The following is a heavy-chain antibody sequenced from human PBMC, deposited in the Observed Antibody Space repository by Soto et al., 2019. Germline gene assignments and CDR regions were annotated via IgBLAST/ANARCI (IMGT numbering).Heavy chain of an antibody. J-gene: IGHJ6*02. CDR2: IIPIFGTA. D-gene: IGHD5-12*01. CDR1: GGTFSSYA. V-gene: IGHV1-69*12. Sequence: QVQLVQSGAEVKKPGSSVKVSCKASGGTFSSYAISWVRQAPGQGLEWMGGIIPIFGTANYAQKFQGRVTITADESTSTAYMELSSLRSEETAVYYCARDQAPDGYIRHYYGMDVWGQGTTVTVSS. CDR3: ARDQAPDGYIRHYYGMDV.